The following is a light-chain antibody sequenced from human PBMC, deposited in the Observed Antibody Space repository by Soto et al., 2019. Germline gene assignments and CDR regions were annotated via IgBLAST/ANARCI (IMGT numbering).Light chain of an antibody. CDR3: CSYAGSNNLLYV. CDR2: EVS. CDR1: SRDVGGYNY. V-gene: IGLV2-8*01. J-gene: IGLJ1*01. Sequence: QSVLTQPPSASGSPGQSVTISCTGTSRDVGGYNYVSWYQQHPGKAPKLMIYEVSKRPSGVPDRFSGSKSGNTASLTVSGLQAEDEADYYCCSYAGSNNLLYVFGTGTKLT.